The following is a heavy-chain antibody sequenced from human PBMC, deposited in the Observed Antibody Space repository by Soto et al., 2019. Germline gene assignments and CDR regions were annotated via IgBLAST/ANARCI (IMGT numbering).Heavy chain of an antibody. CDR1: GFTFSNYA. V-gene: IGHV3-23*01. CDR3: AKDQRTGYESFDG. CDR2: ISTSGSNT. D-gene: IGHD2-8*02. J-gene: IGHJ4*02. Sequence: EVQLLESGGGLIQPGGSLRLSCAASGFTFSNYAMSWVRQAPGKGLEWVSAISTSGSNTYYADSVTGRFTISRDNPMNTLYLEMNSLRAEDTAIYYCAKDQRTGYESFDGWGLGTLVTVSS.